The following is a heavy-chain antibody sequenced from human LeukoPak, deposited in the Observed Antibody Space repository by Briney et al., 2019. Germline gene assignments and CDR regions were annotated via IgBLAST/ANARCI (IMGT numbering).Heavy chain of an antibody. CDR1: GFTFSSYW. J-gene: IGHJ6*02. CDR3: AREGYQLLPYYYYGMDV. D-gene: IGHD2-2*01. CDR2: IKQDGSEK. Sequence: GGSLSLSCAASGFTFSSYWMSWVRQAPGKGLEWVANIKQDGSEKYYVDSVKGRFTISRDNAKNSLYLQMNSLRAEDTAVYYCAREGYQLLPYYYYGMDVWGQGTTVTVSS. V-gene: IGHV3-7*01.